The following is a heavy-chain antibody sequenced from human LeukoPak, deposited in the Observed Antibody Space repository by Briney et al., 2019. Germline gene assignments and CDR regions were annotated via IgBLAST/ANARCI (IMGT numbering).Heavy chain of an antibody. J-gene: IGHJ4*02. V-gene: IGHV3-21*01. CDR2: LTSSSIYI. CDR1: GITFSRYS. Sequence: GFLRLSCAASGITFSRYSMNWVRQASGKGLEWVSSLTSSSIYIYYADSVKGRFTISRDNAKTSLYLQMNSLRAEDTAVYYCARDSGMATVDYWGQGTLVTVSS. CDR3: ARDSGMATVDY. D-gene: IGHD5-24*01.